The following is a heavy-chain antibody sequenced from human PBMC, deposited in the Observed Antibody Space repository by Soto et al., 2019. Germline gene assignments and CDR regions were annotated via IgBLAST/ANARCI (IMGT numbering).Heavy chain of an antibody. CDR2: FIPMFNRP. CDR1: GGTFSSYA. Sequence: QVQLVQSGAEVKKPGSSVKVSCKASGGTFSSYAISWVRQAPGQGLEWMGGFIPMFNRPHSARKFQGRVTITADESTSTAYMDLSSLRSEDTAVYYCARAQFYHVSNYYYALDVWGQGTTVTVSS. V-gene: IGHV1-69*01. J-gene: IGHJ6*02. CDR3: ARAQFYHVSNYYYALDV. D-gene: IGHD2-2*01.